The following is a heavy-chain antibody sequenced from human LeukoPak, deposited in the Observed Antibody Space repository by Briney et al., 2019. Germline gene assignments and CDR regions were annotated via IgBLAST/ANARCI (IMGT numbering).Heavy chain of an antibody. CDR2: MSYDGTNE. J-gene: IGHJ4*02. CDR3: ARTSVAAAISPYYFDY. CDR1: GFTFRSYG. D-gene: IGHD2-2*02. Sequence: PGKSLRLSWAAAGFTFRSYGIHWVRQAPGKGLEWVAVMSYDGTNEYYADSLKGRFTISRDNAKNSLYLQMASLRAEDTAVYYCARTSVAAAISPYYFDYWGQGTLVTVSS. V-gene: IGHV3-30*03.